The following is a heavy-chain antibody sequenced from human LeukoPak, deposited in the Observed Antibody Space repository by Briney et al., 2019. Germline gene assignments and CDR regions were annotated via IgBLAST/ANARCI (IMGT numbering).Heavy chain of an antibody. CDR3: ARWGREDYYDSSGYYRDLYYFDY. CDR2: INHSGSA. J-gene: IGHJ4*02. V-gene: IGHV4-38-2*02. D-gene: IGHD3-22*01. CDR1: GYSISSGYF. Sequence: PSETLSLTCTVSGYSISSGYFWGWMRQPPGKGLEWIGEINHSGSANYNPSLKSRVTISVDTSKNQFSLKLSSVTAADTAVYYCARWGREDYYDSSGYYRDLYYFDYWGQGTLVTVSS.